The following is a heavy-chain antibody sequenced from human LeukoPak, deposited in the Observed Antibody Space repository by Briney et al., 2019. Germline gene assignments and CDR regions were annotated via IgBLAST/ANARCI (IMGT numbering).Heavy chain of an antibody. J-gene: IGHJ6*02. Sequence: SETLSLTCTVSGGSISSYYWSWIRQPPGKGLEWIGYIYYSGSTNYNPSLKSRVTISVDTSKNQFSLKLSSVTAADTAVYYCARHMGTVTKPRVGMDVWGQGTTVTVSS. CDR2: IYYSGST. CDR1: GGSISSYY. D-gene: IGHD4-17*01. CDR3: ARHMGTVTKPRVGMDV. V-gene: IGHV4-59*08.